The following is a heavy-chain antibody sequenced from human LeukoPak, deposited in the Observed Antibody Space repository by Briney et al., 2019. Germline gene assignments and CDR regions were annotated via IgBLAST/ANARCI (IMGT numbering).Heavy chain of an antibody. CDR1: GGSISSYY. CDR2: INHSGST. Sequence: SETLSLTCTVSGGSISSYYWSWIRQPPGKGLEWIGEINHSGSTNYNPSLKSRVTISVDTSKNQFSLKLSSVTAADTAVYYCATPYYYDSSGYSDAFDIWGQGTMVTVSS. CDR3: ATPYYYDSSGYSDAFDI. D-gene: IGHD3-22*01. J-gene: IGHJ3*02. V-gene: IGHV4-34*01.